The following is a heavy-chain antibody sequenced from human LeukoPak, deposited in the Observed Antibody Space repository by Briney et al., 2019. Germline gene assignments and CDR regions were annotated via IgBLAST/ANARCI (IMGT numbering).Heavy chain of an antibody. D-gene: IGHD4-17*01. CDR3: TRDTGTTGEVKFDP. V-gene: IGHV4-59*01. J-gene: IGHJ5*02. Sequence: SETLSLTCSVSGGSISSYYWSWIRQPPGKGLEWIGYIHFSGSTNYNSSLKSRVTISADTSKNQFSLRLSSVTAADTAVYYCTRDTGTTGEVKFDPWGQGTLVTVSS. CDR2: IHFSGST. CDR1: GGSISSYY.